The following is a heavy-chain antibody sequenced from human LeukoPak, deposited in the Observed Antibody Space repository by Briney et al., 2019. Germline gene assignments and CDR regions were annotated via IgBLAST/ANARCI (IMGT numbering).Heavy chain of an antibody. CDR2: ISGSGGST. CDR3: AGVVPAADYYYYYMDV. J-gene: IGHJ6*03. D-gene: IGHD2-2*01. Sequence: GGSLRLSCAASGFTFSSYAMSWVRQAPGKGLEWVSAISGSGGSTYYADSVKGRLTISRDNSKNTLYLQMNSLRAEDTAVYYCAGVVPAADYYYYYMDVWGKGTTVTVSS. CDR1: GFTFSSYA. V-gene: IGHV3-23*01.